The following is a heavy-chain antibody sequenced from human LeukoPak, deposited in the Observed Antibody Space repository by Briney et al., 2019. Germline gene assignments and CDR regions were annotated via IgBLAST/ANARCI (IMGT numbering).Heavy chain of an antibody. V-gene: IGHV3-73*01. CDR2: IRSKANNYAT. D-gene: IGHD3-3*01. CDR1: GFTFSGSA. CDR3: TRPTPADYDFWSGPYYYYYYMDV. Sequence: GGSLRLSCAASGFTFSGSALHWVRQASGKGLEWVGRIRSKANNYATAYAASVKGRFTISRDDSKNTAYLQMNSLKTEDTAVYYCTRPTPADYDFWSGPYYYYYYMDVWGKGTTVTVSS. J-gene: IGHJ6*03.